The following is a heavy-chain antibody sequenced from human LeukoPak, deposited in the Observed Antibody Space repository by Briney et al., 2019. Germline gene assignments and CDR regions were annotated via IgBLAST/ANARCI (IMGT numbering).Heavy chain of an antibody. D-gene: IGHD2-2*01. Sequence: GGSLRLSCVTSGFIFSSYGIHWVRQAPGKGLEWVAWHFASNKYYAESVRGRFTMSRDNSRSTLYLQMDSLRVEDTAVYCCARDLCSTTSCFDYWGQGTLVSVSS. CDR1: GFIFSSYG. V-gene: IGHV3-33*01. CDR2: WHFASNK. CDR3: ARDLCSTTSCFDY. J-gene: IGHJ4*02.